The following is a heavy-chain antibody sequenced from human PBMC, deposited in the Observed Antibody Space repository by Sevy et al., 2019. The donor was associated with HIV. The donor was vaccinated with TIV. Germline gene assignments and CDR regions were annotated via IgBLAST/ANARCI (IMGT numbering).Heavy chain of an antibody. Sequence: GGSLRLSCAASGFTFSDYSLNWVRQAPGKGLEWVSYISRSGTTRHYADSVRGRFTISRDDAKNSLYLQMSSLRDEDTAVYYCARDDTASYLPVSWGQGTPVTVSS. J-gene: IGHJ4*02. CDR2: ISRSGTTR. V-gene: IGHV3-48*02. D-gene: IGHD3-10*01. CDR3: ARDDTASYLPVS. CDR1: GFTFSDYS.